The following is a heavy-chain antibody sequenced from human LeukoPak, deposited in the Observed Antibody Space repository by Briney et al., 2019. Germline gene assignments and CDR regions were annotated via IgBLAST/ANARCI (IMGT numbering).Heavy chain of an antibody. CDR3: ARDNYYDSSGHGAAFDI. V-gene: IGHV4-59*11. Sequence: SETLSLTCTVSGGSISSHYWSWIRQPPGKGLEWIGYIYYSGSTNYNPSLKSRVTISVDTSKNQFSLKLSAVTAADTAVYYCARDNYYDSSGHGAAFDIWGQGTMVTVSS. CDR1: GGSISSHY. J-gene: IGHJ3*02. D-gene: IGHD3-22*01. CDR2: IYYSGST.